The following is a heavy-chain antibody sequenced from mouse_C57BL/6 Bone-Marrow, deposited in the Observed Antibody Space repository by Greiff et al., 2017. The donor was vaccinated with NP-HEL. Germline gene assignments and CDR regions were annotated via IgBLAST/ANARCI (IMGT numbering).Heavy chain of an antibody. CDR3: ARLYDGYWYFDV. CDR2: IYPGSGNT. Sequence: QVQLKESGPELVKPGASVKISCKASGYSFTSYYIHWVKQRPGQGLEWIGWIYPGSGNTKYNEKFKGKATLTADTSSSTAYMQLSSLTSEDSAVYYCARLYDGYWYFDVWGTGTTVTVSS. V-gene: IGHV1-66*01. CDR1: GYSFTSYY. J-gene: IGHJ1*03. D-gene: IGHD2-3*01.